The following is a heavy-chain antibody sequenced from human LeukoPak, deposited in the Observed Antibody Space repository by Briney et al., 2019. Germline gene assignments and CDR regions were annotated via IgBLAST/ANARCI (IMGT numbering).Heavy chain of an antibody. CDR2: IFHSGGT. D-gene: IGHD4-23*01. CDR1: GDSISNNNW. CDR3: ARGGGTPTTVVTPLDY. Sequence: SETLSLTCAVSGDSISNNNWWSWVRQPPGKGLEWIGEIFHSGGTNYSPSLRSRVTISVDKSKNQFSLKLNSVTAADTAVYYCARGGGTPTTVVTPLDYWGQGTLVTVSS. V-gene: IGHV4-4*02. J-gene: IGHJ4*02.